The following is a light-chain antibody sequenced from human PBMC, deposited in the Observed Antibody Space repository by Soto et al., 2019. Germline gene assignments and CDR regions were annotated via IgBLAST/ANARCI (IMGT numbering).Light chain of an antibody. CDR3: QHRSNWPA. Sequence: IVLTQSPATMSLSPGERATLSCRTSQSVSRNLAWYQQKPGQAPRLLIYDASQRATGIAARFSGSGSGTDFTLTISSLEPEDFALYYCQHRSNWPAFGGGTKVEIK. CDR1: QSVSRN. V-gene: IGKV3-11*01. J-gene: IGKJ4*01. CDR2: DAS.